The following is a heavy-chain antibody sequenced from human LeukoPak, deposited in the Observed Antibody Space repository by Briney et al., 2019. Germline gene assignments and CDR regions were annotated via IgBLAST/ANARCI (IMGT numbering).Heavy chain of an antibody. Sequence: SETLSLTCTVTGGSISSYYWSWIRQPPGKGLEWIGYIYYSGSTNYNPSLKSRVTISVDRSKNQFSLKLSSVTAADTAVYYCARGLTTVTSGMGYWGQGTLVTVSS. V-gene: IGHV4-59*12. D-gene: IGHD4-17*01. J-gene: IGHJ4*02. CDR2: IYYSGST. CDR3: ARGLTTVTSGMGY. CDR1: GGSISSYY.